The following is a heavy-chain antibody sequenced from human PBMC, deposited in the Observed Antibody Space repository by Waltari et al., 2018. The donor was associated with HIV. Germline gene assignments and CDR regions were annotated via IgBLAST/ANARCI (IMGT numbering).Heavy chain of an antibody. V-gene: IGHV3-7*01. CDR3: ARPRGTDDPAHYYAMDV. Sequence: QLVESGGGLVRPGGSLTLSCAASGSTIRSFWMHWVREAPGKSVEWVANRKQGGREKNYVDSGKGRFSSYTDNARKSLYLRMNSLRAEDTGVYCCARPRGTDDPAHYYAMDVWGQGTSGTVS. CDR2: RKQGGREK. CDR1: GSTIRSFW. D-gene: IGHD2-21*02. J-gene: IGHJ6*02.